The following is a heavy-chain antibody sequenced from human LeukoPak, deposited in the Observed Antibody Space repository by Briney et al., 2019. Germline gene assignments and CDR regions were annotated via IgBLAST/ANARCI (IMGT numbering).Heavy chain of an antibody. J-gene: IGHJ4*02. Sequence: GGSLRLSCAASGFTFSEYWMHWVRQVLGKGLVWVSRINSGGSRTTYADSVKGRFTISRDNAKNTLYLQMDSLRAEDTGVYYCARSSQADDYWGQGALVTVSS. CDR2: INSGGSRT. D-gene: IGHD6-13*01. CDR3: ARSSQADDY. CDR1: GFTFSEYW. V-gene: IGHV3-74*01.